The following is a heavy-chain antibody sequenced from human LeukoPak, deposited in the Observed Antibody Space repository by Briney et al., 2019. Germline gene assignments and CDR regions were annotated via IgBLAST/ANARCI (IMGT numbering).Heavy chain of an antibody. J-gene: IGHJ3*02. D-gene: IGHD4-17*01. V-gene: IGHV3-33*06. Sequence: PGRSLRLSCTGSGFTFSDYGMHWVRQAPGKGLEWVAVIWYDGNKKYYADSVKGRFTISRGNSKNTQYLQMNSLRAEDTAVYYCAKGAHIYGDYGAVDIWGQGTMVTISS. CDR1: GFTFSDYG. CDR3: AKGAHIYGDYGAVDI. CDR2: IWYDGNKK.